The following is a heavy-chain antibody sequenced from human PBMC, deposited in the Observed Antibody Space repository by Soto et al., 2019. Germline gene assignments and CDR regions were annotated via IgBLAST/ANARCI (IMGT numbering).Heavy chain of an antibody. CDR1: GGSISSSSYY. V-gene: IGHV4-39*01. Sequence: SETLSLTCTVSGGSISSSSYYWGWIRQPPGKGLEWIGSIYYSGSTYYNPSLKSRVTISVDTSKNQFSLKLSAVTAADTAVYYCMLGSGWKDFDYWGQGTLVTVSS. D-gene: IGHD3-22*01. CDR3: MLGSGWKDFDY. CDR2: IYYSGST. J-gene: IGHJ4*02.